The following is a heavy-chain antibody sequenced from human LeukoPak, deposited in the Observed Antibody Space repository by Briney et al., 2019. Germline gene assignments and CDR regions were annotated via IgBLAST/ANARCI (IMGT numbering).Heavy chain of an antibody. CDR2: ISGSGGST. Sequence: GGSLRLSCAASGFTFSSYTMSWVRQAPGKGLEWVSVISGSGGSTYYADSVKGRFTISRDNSKSTLYLQINSLSAEDTAVYYCAKDKYTTSWLFFDSWAREPWPPSPQ. CDR1: GFTFSSYT. V-gene: IGHV3-23*01. D-gene: IGHD6-13*01. CDR3: AKDKYTTSWLFFDS. J-gene: IGHJ4*02.